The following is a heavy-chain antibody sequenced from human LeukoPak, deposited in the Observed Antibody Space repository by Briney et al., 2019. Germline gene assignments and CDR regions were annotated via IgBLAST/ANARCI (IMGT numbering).Heavy chain of an antibody. CDR1: GFTVTSNY. D-gene: IGHD3-10*01. J-gene: IGHJ4*02. Sequence: GGSLRLSCAASGFTVTSNYMSWVRQTPGQGRLEWVSVIYTDGRTFYTGSVTGRFTISRDNSKNTLYLQMNSLRAEDTAVYYCARGQIYGTGSYFFDHWGQGTLVTASS. CDR3: ARGQIYGTGSYFFDH. CDR2: IYTDGRT. V-gene: IGHV3-66*01.